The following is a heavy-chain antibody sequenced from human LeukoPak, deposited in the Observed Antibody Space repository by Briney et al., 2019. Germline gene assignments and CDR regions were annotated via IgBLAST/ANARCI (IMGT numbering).Heavy chain of an antibody. CDR3: ARATGYCGGDCYSKGGYYFDY. V-gene: IGHV1-2*02. J-gene: IGHJ4*02. CDR1: GYTFTGYY. Sequence: GASVKVSCKASGYTFTGYYMHWVRQAPGQGLEWMGWINPNSGGTNYAQKFQGRVTMTRDTSISTAYMELSRLRPDDTAVYYCARATGYCGGDCYSKGGYYFDYWGQGTLVTVSS. D-gene: IGHD2-21*02. CDR2: INPNSGGT.